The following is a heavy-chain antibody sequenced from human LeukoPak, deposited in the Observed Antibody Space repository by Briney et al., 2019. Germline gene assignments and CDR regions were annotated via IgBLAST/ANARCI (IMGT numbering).Heavy chain of an antibody. CDR1: GFIFSTYW. CDR2: ISGDGSER. Sequence: PGGSLRLSCAASGFIFSTYWMNWVRQAPGKGLEWVAGISGDGSERDYVDSVKGRFTISRDNAKNTLYLQMNSLRAEDTAVYYCARDLKGPVNDVFDIWGQGTMVTVSS. V-gene: IGHV3-7*01. J-gene: IGHJ3*02. CDR3: ARDLKGPVNDVFDI. D-gene: IGHD4-23*01.